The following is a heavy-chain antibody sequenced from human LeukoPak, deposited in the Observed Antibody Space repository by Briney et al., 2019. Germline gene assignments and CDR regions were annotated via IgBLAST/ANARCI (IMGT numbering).Heavy chain of an antibody. CDR2: IYYSGST. CDR1: GDSISSSNYY. J-gene: IGHJ4*02. Sequence: SETLSLTCTVSGDSISSSNYYWGWIRQPPGKGLEWIGSIYYSGSTYWNPSLKSRVTISVDTSTNQFSLKLSSVTAADTAVYYCARLVEEFFGPYYFDYWGRGTLVTVSS. CDR3: ARLVEEFFGPYYFDY. V-gene: IGHV4-39*01. D-gene: IGHD3-3*01.